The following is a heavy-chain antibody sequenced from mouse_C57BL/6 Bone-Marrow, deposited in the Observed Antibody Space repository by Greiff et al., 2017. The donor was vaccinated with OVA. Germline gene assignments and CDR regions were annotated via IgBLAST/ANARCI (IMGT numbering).Heavy chain of an antibody. D-gene: IGHD1-1*02. J-gene: IGHJ2*01. CDR1: GYTFTSYT. Sequence: VQLQQSGAELARPGASVKMSCKASGYTFTSYTMHWVKQRPGQGLEWIGYIHPSSGYTKYNQKFKDKATLTADNSSSTAYMQLSSLTSEDSAVYYCAAIWSKGYWGQGTTLTVSS. CDR3: AAIWSKGY. CDR2: IHPSSGYT. V-gene: IGHV1-4*01.